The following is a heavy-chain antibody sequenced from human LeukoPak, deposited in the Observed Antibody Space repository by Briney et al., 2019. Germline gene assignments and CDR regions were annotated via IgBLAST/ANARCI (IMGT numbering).Heavy chain of an antibody. CDR1: GGSFSGYY. CDR3: ARDSAADNWFDP. J-gene: IGHJ5*02. V-gene: IGHV4-34*01. Sequence: PSVTLSLTCAVYGGSFSGYYWSWIRQPPGKGLEWIGEINHRGSTNYNPSLKSRVTISVDTSKNQFSLKLGSVTAADTAVCYCARDSAADNWFDPWGQGTLVTVSS. D-gene: IGHD6-13*01. CDR2: INHRGST.